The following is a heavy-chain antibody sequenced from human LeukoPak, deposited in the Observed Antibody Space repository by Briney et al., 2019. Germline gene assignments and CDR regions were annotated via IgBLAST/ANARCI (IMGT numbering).Heavy chain of an antibody. CDR2: ISSSGSTI. CDR1: GFTFSSYE. D-gene: IGHD3-22*01. V-gene: IGHV3-48*03. CDR3: ARGGCYYEDPFDI. Sequence: GGSLRLSCAASGFTFSSYEMNWVRQAPGKGLEWVSYISSSGSTIYYADSVKGGFTISRDNAKNSLYLQINSLRAEDTAVYDCARGGCYYEDPFDIWGQGTMVTVSS. J-gene: IGHJ3*02.